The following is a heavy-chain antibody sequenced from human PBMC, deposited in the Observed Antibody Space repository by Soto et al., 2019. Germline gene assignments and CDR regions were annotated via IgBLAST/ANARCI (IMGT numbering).Heavy chain of an antibody. D-gene: IGHD5-18*01. Sequence: VKVSCKASGYTFTSYGISWVRQAPGQGLEWMGWISAYNGNTNYAQKLQGRVTMTTDTSTSTVYMELRSLRSEDTAVYYCARELDTAMVGHYYYGMDVWGQGTTVTVSS. J-gene: IGHJ6*02. V-gene: IGHV1-18*01. CDR1: GYTFTSYG. CDR3: ARELDTAMVGHYYYGMDV. CDR2: ISAYNGNT.